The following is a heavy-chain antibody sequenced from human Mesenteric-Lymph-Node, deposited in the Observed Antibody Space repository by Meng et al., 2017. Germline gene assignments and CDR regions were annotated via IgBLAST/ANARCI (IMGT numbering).Heavy chain of an antibody. CDR1: GFTFSSYA. V-gene: IGHV3-30*01. Sequence: GESLKISCAASGFTFSSYAMHWVRQAPGKGLEWVAVISYDGSNKYYADSVKGRFTISRDNSKNTLYLQMNSLRAEDTAVYYCASLPLRDGDYWGQGTLVTVSS. J-gene: IGHJ4*02. CDR2: ISYDGSNK. CDR3: ASLPLRDGDY. D-gene: IGHD5-24*01.